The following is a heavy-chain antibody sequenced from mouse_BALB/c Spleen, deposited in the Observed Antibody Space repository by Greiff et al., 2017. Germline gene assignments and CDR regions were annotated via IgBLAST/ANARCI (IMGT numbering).Heavy chain of an antibody. Sequence: EVHLVESGGGLVKPGGSLKLSCAASGFTFSSYAMSWVRQSPEKRLEWVAEISSGGSYTYYPDTVTGRFTISRDNAKNTLYLEMSSLRSEDTAMYYCASQTGTNAYWGQGTTLTVSS. CDR1: GFTFSSYA. D-gene: IGHD4-1*01. CDR2: ISSGGSYT. V-gene: IGHV5-9-4*01. CDR3: ASQTGTNAY. J-gene: IGHJ2*01.